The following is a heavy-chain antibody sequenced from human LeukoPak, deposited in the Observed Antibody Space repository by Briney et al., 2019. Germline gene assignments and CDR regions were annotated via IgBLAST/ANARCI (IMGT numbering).Heavy chain of an antibody. CDR1: GFTFSEYY. CDR3: ARVPGDCSSTSCFDMYFDY. V-gene: IGHV3-11*06. J-gene: IGHJ4*02. Sequence: GGSLRLSCAASGFTFSEYYMSWIRQAPGKGLEWVSYISSSSTYTDYADSVKGRFTISRDNAKNSLYLQMNSLRAEDTAVYYWARVPGDCSSTSCFDMYFDYWGQGTLVTVSS. CDR2: ISSSSTYT. D-gene: IGHD2-2*01.